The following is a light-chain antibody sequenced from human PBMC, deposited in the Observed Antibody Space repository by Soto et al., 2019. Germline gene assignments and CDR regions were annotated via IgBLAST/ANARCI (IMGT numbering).Light chain of an antibody. J-gene: IGLJ2*01. Sequence: QLVLTQPPSVSGAPGQRVTISCTGSASNLGAKYAVHWYQHLPGTAPKLLIYDNIHRPSGVPDRFSGSKSDTSASLAITGLQAEDEADYYCAVWDDNLRGLFGGGTKLTVL. CDR2: DNI. CDR1: ASNLGAKYA. V-gene: IGLV1-40*01. CDR3: AVWDDNLRGL.